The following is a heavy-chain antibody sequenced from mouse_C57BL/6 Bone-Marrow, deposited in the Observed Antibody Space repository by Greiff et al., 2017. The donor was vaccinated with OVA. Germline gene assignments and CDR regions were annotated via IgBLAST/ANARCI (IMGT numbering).Heavy chain of an antibody. CDR1: GYTFTSYW. CDR2: IYPGSGST. CDR3: AKYYGSSEDWYAMDY. J-gene: IGHJ4*01. V-gene: IGHV1-55*01. Sequence: VQLQQPGAELVKPGASVKMSCKASGYTFTSYWITWVKQRPGQGLEWIGDIYPGSGSTNYNEKFKSKATLTVDTSSSTAYMQLSSLTSEDSAVYYCAKYYGSSEDWYAMDYWGQGTSVTVSS. D-gene: IGHD1-1*01.